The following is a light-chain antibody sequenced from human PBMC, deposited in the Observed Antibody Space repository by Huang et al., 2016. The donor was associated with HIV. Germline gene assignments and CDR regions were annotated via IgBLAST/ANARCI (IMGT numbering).Light chain of an antibody. CDR1: QYISSTY. Sequence: EIVLTQSPATLSLSAGERATLSCRASQYISSTYLAWYQQKPGQAPRLLIYGASNRAAGIPEGFSGSGSGTDYTLTISRLEPEDLGMYYCQQYGSPLTFGGGTKVEIK. J-gene: IGKJ4*01. V-gene: IGKV3-20*01. CDR3: QQYGSPLT. CDR2: GAS.